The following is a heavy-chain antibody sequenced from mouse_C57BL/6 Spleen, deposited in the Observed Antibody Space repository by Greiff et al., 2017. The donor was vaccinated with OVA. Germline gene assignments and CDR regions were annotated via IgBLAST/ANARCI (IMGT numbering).Heavy chain of an antibody. CDR2: ISDGGSYT. CDR3: ARDPFAY. V-gene: IGHV5-4*01. Sequence: EVNLVESGGGLVKPGGSLKLSCAASGFTFSSYAMSWVRQTPEKRLEWVATISDGGSYTYYPDNVKGRFTISRDNAKNNLYLQMSHLKSEDTAMYYCARDPFAYWGQGTLVTVSA. J-gene: IGHJ3*01. CDR1: GFTFSSYA.